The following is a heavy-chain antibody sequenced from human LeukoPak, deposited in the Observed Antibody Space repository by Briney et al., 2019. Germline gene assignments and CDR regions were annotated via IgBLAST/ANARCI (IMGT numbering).Heavy chain of an antibody. D-gene: IGHD2-2*01. J-gene: IGHJ5*02. CDR3: PRHPSMAACSSTSSYPAS. Sequence: ASVKLSCKASGYTFTGYYMHWVRQAPGQGLEWMGWINPNSGGTNYAQKFQCRVTMTRDTSISTAYMELSRLRSDDSAVYSWPRHPSMAACSSTSSYPASWGQGTLVTVSS. CDR1: GYTFTGYY. V-gene: IGHV1-2*02. CDR2: INPNSGGT.